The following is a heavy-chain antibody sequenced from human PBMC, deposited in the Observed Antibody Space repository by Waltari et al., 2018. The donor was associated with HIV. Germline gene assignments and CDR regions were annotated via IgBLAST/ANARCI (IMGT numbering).Heavy chain of an antibody. CDR3: AHQISGQWLTPGH. D-gene: IGHD6-19*01. Sequence: EVQLLESGGGLVQPGESLRLSCTASGFAFNNYAMNWVRQGPGKGLEWVSSISASSFIHTYYADSVRGRFTVSRDNSKSTTYLQMNSLRVEDTAVYYCAHQISGQWLTPGHWGQGTLVTVSS. CDR1: GFAFNNYA. J-gene: IGHJ4*02. V-gene: IGHV3-23*01. CDR2: ISASSFIHT.